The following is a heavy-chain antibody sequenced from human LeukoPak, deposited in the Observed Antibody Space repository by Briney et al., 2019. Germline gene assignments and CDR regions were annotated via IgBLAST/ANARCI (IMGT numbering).Heavy chain of an antibody. V-gene: IGHV1-18*01. J-gene: IGHJ3*02. CDR1: GYTFTSYG. D-gene: IGHD1-1*01. CDR3: AREIGDHQGWNPYAFDI. Sequence: GASVKVSCKASGYTFTSYGISWVRQAPGQGLEWMGWISAYNGNTNYAQKLQGRVTMTTDTSTSTAYMELSSLRSEDTAVYYCAREIGDHQGWNPYAFDIWGQGTMVTVSS. CDR2: ISAYNGNT.